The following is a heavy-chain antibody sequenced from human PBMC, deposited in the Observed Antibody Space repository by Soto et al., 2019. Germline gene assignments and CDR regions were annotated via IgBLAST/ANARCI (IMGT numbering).Heavy chain of an antibody. J-gene: IGHJ4*02. D-gene: IGHD3-9*01. V-gene: IGHV3-23*01. Sequence: GGSLRLSCAASGFTFSSYAMSWVRQAPGKGLEWVSAISGSGGSTYYADSVKGRFTISRDNSKNTLYLQMNSLRAEDTAVYYCAKHLRSYDILTGSPLWGQGTLVTVSS. CDR2: ISGSGGST. CDR1: GFTFSSYA. CDR3: AKHLRSYDILTGSPL.